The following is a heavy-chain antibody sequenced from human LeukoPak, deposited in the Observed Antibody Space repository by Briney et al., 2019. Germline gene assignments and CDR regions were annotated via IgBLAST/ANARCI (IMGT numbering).Heavy chain of an antibody. CDR1: GFTFSSYA. CDR3: AASSSWLENIDY. J-gene: IGHJ4*02. Sequence: GGSPRLSCAASGFTFSSYAMHWVRQAPGKGLEYVSAISSNGGSTYYANSVKGRFTISRDNSKNTLYLQMGSLRAEDMAVYYCAASSSWLENIDYWGQGTLVTVSS. D-gene: IGHD6-13*01. V-gene: IGHV3-64*01. CDR2: ISSNGGST.